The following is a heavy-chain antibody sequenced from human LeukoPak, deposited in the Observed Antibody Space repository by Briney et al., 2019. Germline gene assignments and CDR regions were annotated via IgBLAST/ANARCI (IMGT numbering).Heavy chain of an antibody. CDR2: IYYSGST. CDR1: GGSISSYY. V-gene: IGHV4-59*08. Sequence: SETLSLTCTVSGGSISSYYWSWIRQPPGKGLEWIGYIYYSGSTNYNPSLKSRVTISVDTSKNQFSLKLSSVTAADTAVYYCARQLWRYDSSGYYYYYGMDVWGQGTTVTVS. D-gene: IGHD3-22*01. CDR3: ARQLWRYDSSGYYYYYGMDV. J-gene: IGHJ6*02.